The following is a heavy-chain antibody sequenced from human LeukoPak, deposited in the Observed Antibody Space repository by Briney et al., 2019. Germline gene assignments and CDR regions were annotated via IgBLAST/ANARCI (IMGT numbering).Heavy chain of an antibody. V-gene: IGHV3-23*01. CDR3: AKDQTYTGITGTFVY. CDR2: ISGSGGST. Sequence: GGSLRLFCAASGFTFSSYGMSWVRQAPGKGLEWVSAISGSGGSTYYAGSVKGRFTISRDNSKNTLYLQMNSLRAEDTAVYYCAKDQTYTGITGTFVYWGQGTLVTVSS. J-gene: IGHJ4*02. D-gene: IGHD1-7*01. CDR1: GFTFSSYG.